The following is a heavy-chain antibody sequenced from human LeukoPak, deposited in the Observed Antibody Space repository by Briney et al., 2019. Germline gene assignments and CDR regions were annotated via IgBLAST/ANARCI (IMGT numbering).Heavy chain of an antibody. Sequence: PSETLSLTCAVYGGSFSGYYWSWIRQPPGKGLEWIGEINHSGSTNYNPSLKSRVTISVDTSKNQFSLKLSSVTAADTAVYYCARGSGYSSSWYWYFDLWGRGTLVTVSS. CDR2: INHSGST. D-gene: IGHD6-13*01. CDR1: GGSFSGYY. J-gene: IGHJ2*01. V-gene: IGHV4-34*01. CDR3: ARGSGYSSSWYWYFDL.